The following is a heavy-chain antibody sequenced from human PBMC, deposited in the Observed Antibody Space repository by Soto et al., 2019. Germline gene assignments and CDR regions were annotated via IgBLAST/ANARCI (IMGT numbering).Heavy chain of an antibody. J-gene: IGHJ5*02. Sequence: QVQLVQSGAEVKKPGASVKVSCKASGYTFTSYAMHWVRQAPGQRLEWMGWINAGNGNTKYSQKFQGRVTITRDTSASTAYMELSSLRSEDTAVYYCARRGPAAAGGGFDPWGQGTLVTVSS. V-gene: IGHV1-3*01. CDR2: INAGNGNT. CDR1: GYTFTSYA. D-gene: IGHD6-13*01. CDR3: ARRGPAAAGGGFDP.